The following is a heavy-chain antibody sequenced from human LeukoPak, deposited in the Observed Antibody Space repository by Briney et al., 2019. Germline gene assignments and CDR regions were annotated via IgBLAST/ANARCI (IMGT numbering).Heavy chain of an antibody. D-gene: IGHD3-10*01. CDR2: IYSGGST. V-gene: IGHV3-53*04. Sequence: GGSLRLSCAASGFTVSSNYMSWVRQAPGKGLEWVSVIYSGGSTYYADSVKGRFTISKHNSKNTLYLQMNSLRAEDTAVYYCARIDYYGSGTDDYWGQGTLVTVSS. CDR3: ARIDYYGSGTDDY. J-gene: IGHJ4*02. CDR1: GFTVSSNY.